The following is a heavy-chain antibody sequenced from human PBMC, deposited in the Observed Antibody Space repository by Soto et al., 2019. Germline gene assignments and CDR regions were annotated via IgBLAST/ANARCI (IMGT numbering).Heavy chain of an antibody. J-gene: IGHJ3*02. CDR1: GFTFSSYG. CDR2: IWYDGSNK. CDR3: ARSRRIAARPDAFDI. D-gene: IGHD6-6*01. Sequence: QVQLVESGGGVVXXXXXLRLSCAASGFTFSSYGMHWVRQAPGKGLEWVAVIWYDGSNKYYADSVKGRFTISRDNSKNTLYLQMNSLRAEDTAVYYCARSRRIAARPDAFDIWGQGTMVTVSS. V-gene: IGHV3-33*01.